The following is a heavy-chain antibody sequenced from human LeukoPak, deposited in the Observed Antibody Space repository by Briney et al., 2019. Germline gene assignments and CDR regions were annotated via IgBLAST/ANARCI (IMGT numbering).Heavy chain of an antibody. V-gene: IGHV4-61*01. D-gene: IGHD3-10*01. J-gene: IGHJ6*04. CDR2: IYYSGST. CDR1: GGSVSSGSYY. Sequence: SETLSLTCTVSGGSVSSGSYYWSWIRQPPGKGLEWIGYIYYSGSTNYNPSLKSRVTISVDTSKNQFSLKLSSVSAADTAVYYCAREAYYYGSGSPYMDVWGKGTTVTVSS. CDR3: AREAYYYGSGSPYMDV.